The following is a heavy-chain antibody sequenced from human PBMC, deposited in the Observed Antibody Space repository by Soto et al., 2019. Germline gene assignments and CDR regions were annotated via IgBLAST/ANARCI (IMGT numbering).Heavy chain of an antibody. CDR1: GFTFSSYS. CDR2: ISSSSSTI. CDR3: ARYDILTGEHPNYYYYYYMDV. Sequence: GGSLRLSCAASGFTFSSYSMNWVRQAPGKGLEWVSYISSSSSTIYYADSVEGRFTISRDNAKNSLYLQMNSLRAEETAVYYCARYDILTGEHPNYYYYYYMDVWGKGTTVTVSS. D-gene: IGHD3-9*01. V-gene: IGHV3-48*01. J-gene: IGHJ6*03.